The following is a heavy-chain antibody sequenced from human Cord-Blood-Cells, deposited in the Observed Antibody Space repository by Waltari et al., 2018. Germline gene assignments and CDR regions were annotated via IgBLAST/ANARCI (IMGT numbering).Heavy chain of an antibody. D-gene: IGHD2-15*01. CDR3: ARYCSGGSCYDAFDI. J-gene: IGHJ3*02. V-gene: IGHV4-39*01. Sequence: QLQLQESGPGLVKPSETLSLTCTVSGGSISSSSYYWGWIRQPPGKGREWGGCIYYSGSTYYNPSLKSRVTISVDTSKNQFSLKLSSVTAADTAVYYCARYCSGGSCYDAFDIWGQGTMVTVSS. CDR1: GGSISSSSYY. CDR2: IYYSGST.